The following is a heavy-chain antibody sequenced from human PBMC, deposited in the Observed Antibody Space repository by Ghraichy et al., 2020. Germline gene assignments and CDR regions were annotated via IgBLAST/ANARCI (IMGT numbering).Heavy chain of an antibody. V-gene: IGHV3-23*01. CDR3: ARLRGVTAWSDFDY. D-gene: IGHD2-21*01. CDR1: GFIFSNYA. CDR2: VTGSGGVT. Sequence: LSLTCAASGFIFSNYAMTWVRQAPGKGLEWVSVVTGSGGVTYYADSVKGRFTITRDNPKSTLYLQMISLRAEDTAVYYCARLRGVTAWSDFDYWGQGTLVTVSS. J-gene: IGHJ4*02.